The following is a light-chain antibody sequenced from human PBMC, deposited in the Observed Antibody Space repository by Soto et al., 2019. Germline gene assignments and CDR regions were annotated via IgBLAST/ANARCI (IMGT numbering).Light chain of an antibody. J-gene: IGKJ4*01. CDR2: GAS. Sequence: EIVMTQSPATLSVSPGERATLSCRASQSVSSNLAWYQQKPGQAPRLLIYGASTRATGIPARFSGSGSGTEFNLTISSLQSEDFAVYYCQQYNNWPVPHTFGGGTKVEIK. CDR3: QQYNNWPVPHT. V-gene: IGKV3-15*01. CDR1: QSVSSN.